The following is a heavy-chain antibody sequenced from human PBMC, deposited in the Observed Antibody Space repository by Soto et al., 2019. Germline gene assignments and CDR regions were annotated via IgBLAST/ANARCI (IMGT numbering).Heavy chain of an antibody. CDR1: GGSISSYY. V-gene: IGHV4-59*01. D-gene: IGHD4-17*01. CDR3: ARVARGHYGANQGGWFDP. J-gene: IGHJ5*02. Sequence: SETLSLTCTVSGGSISSYYWSWIRQPPGKGLEWTGYIYYSGSTNYNPSLKSRVTISVDTSKNQFSLKLSSVTAADTAVYYCARVARGHYGANQGGWFDPWGQGTLVTVSS. CDR2: IYYSGST.